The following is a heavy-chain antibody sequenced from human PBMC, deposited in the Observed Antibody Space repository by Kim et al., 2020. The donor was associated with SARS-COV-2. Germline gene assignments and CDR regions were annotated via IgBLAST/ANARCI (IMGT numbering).Heavy chain of an antibody. V-gene: IGHV1-46*01. CDR3: ARAVEWFGESLDY. D-gene: IGHD3-10*01. Sequence: ASVKVSCKASGHTFTSYYMHWVRQAPGQGLEWMGIINPSGGSTSYAQKFQGRVTMTRDTSTSTVYMELSSLRPADTAVYYCARAVEWFGESLDYRGRRTLGTVSS. CDR2: INPSGGST. CDR1: GHTFTSYY. J-gene: IGHJ4*02.